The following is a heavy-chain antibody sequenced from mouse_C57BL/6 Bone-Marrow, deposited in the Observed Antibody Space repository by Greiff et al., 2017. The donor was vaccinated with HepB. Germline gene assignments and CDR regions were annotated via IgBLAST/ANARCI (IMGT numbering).Heavy chain of an antibody. CDR2: IYPGGGYT. CDR1: GYTFTNYW. J-gene: IGHJ1*03. V-gene: IGHV1-63*01. Sequence: QVQLKESGAELVRPGTSVKMSCKASGYTFTNYWIGWAKQRPGHGLEWIGDIYPGGGYTNYNEKFKGKATLTADKSSSTAYMQFSSLTSEDSAIYYCALHLDYGSSFWYFDVWGTGTTVTVSS. D-gene: IGHD1-1*01. CDR3: ALHLDYGSSFWYFDV.